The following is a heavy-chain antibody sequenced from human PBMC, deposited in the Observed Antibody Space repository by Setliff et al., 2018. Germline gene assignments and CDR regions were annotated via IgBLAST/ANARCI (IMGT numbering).Heavy chain of an antibody. V-gene: IGHV4-39*07. J-gene: IGHJ1*01. D-gene: IGHD3-10*01. CDR1: GGSVSSTSHY. CDR2: VYYSGYT. CDR3: ARVDFTMIQGVLGL. Sequence: SETLSLTCNISGGSVSSTSHYWGWIRQPPGKGMEWIGSVYYSGYTYYNPSLQSRVTISVDMSKNQFSMKLTSVTAADTAVYYCARVDFTMIQGVLGLWGQGTLVTVSS.